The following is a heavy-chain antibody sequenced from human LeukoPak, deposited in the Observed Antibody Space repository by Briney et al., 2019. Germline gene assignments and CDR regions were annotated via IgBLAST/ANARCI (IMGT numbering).Heavy chain of an antibody. V-gene: IGHV3-23*01. Sequence: SGGSLRLSCAVSGFTFSSYSMSWVRQTPGKGLEWVSAISGSGGSIYYTNSVKGRFTISRDNSKNTLYLQMNSLRGDDTAVYYCAKEGIDAFDVWGQGTMVTVSS. CDR1: GFTFSSYS. CDR3: AKEGIDAFDV. J-gene: IGHJ3*01. CDR2: ISGSGGSI.